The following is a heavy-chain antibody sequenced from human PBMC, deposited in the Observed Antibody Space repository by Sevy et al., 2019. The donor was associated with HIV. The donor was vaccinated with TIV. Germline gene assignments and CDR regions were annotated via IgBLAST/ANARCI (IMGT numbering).Heavy chain of an antibody. CDR3: ARGGWIRVPYFDY. CDR2: ISAYNGNT. Sequence: ASVKVSCKASGYTFTSYGISWVQQAPGQGLEWMGRISAYNGNTNYAQKLQGRVTMTTDTSTGPAYMELRSLRSDDTAVYYSARGGWIRVPYFDYWGQGTLVTVSS. V-gene: IGHV1-18*04. D-gene: IGHD5-18*01. J-gene: IGHJ4*02. CDR1: GYTFTSYG.